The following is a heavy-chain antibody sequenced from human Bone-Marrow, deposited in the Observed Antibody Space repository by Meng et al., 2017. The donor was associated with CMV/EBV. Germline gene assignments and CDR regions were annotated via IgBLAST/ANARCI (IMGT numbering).Heavy chain of an antibody. D-gene: IGHD3-9*01. J-gene: IGHJ4*02. V-gene: IGHV3-21*01. CDR2: ISSSSSYI. Sequence: GGSLRLSCAASGFTFSSYSMNWVRQAPGKGLEWVSSISSSSSYIYYADSVKGRFTISRDNAKNSLYLQINSLRAEDTAVYYCARHFSTGNSMAYWGQGTLVTVSS. CDR1: GFTFSSYS. CDR3: ARHFSTGNSMAY.